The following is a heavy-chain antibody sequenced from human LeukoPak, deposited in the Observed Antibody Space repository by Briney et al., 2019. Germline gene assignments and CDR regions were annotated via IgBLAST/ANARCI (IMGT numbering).Heavy chain of an antibody. Sequence: NSSETLSLTCAVSGGSISSGTYSWSWIRQLPGKGLEWIGYIYHSGSTYYNPSLKSRVTISVDRSKNQFSLKLSSVTAADTAVYYCARGRDGYNFWGQGTLVTVSS. D-gene: IGHD5-24*01. CDR2: IYHSGST. CDR1: GGSISSGTYS. V-gene: IGHV4-30-2*01. J-gene: IGHJ4*02. CDR3: ARGRDGYNF.